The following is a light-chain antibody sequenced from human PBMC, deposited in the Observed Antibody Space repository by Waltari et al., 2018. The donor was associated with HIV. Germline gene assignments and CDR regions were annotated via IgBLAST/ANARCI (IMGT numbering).Light chain of an antibody. J-gene: IGKJ4*01. V-gene: IGKV4-1*01. Sequence: DIVMTQSPASLTLSLGARATINCKSSRSILYSSNNKNYLAWYQQKPGQPPKLLIYWASTRESGVPDRFSGSGSGTNFTLTISGLQTEDLAVYYCQQYFSNPLTFGGGTRVEIK. CDR3: QQYFSNPLT. CDR2: WAS. CDR1: RSILYSSNNKNY.